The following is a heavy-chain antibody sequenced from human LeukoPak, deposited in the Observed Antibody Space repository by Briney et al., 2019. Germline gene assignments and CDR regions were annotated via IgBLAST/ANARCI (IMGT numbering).Heavy chain of an antibody. V-gene: IGHV3-49*04. CDR2: IRSKDYGGTA. D-gene: IGHD6-19*01. CDR3: ARPLYSSGWYYFDY. J-gene: IGHJ4*02. Sequence: GGSLRLSCTASGFTFGDYAISWVRQAPGKGLEWVGFIRSKDYGGTAEYAASVKGRFTLSRDDSESIAYLQMNSLKSEDTGLYYCARPLYSSGWYYFDYWGQGTLVTVSS. CDR1: GFTFGDYA.